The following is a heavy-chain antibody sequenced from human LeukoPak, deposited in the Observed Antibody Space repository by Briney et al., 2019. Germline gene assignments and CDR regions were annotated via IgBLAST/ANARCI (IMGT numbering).Heavy chain of an antibody. J-gene: IGHJ3*02. D-gene: IGHD1-26*01. V-gene: IGHV3-48*03. CDR3: ARDSGVGPCLFCSGFDI. CDR1: GFTFSSYE. Sequence: PGGSLRLSCAASGFTFSSYEMNWVRQAPGKGLEWVSYISSSGSTIYYADSVKGRFTISRDNAKKLLFLQMNSLRAEDTAVYYCARDSGVGPCLFCSGFDIWGQGTMVTVSS. CDR2: ISSSGSTI.